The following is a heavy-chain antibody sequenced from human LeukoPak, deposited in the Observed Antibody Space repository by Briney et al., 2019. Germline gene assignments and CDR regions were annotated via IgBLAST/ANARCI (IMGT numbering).Heavy chain of an antibody. J-gene: IGHJ3*02. CDR2: IFAGDSDT. Sequence: GESLKISCQASGYIFTNYWIAWVRQMPGKGLEWRGIIFAGDSDTRYSPPFQGQVTFSADKSTNTAYLQWSSLKASDTAVYYCARRGGSLGAIGHDAFEIWGQGTMVTVSS. D-gene: IGHD1-26*01. CDR1: GYIFTNYW. V-gene: IGHV5-51*01. CDR3: ARRGGSLGAIGHDAFEI.